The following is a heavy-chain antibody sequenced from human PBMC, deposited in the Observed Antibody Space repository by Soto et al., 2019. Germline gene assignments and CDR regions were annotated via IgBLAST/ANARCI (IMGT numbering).Heavy chain of an antibody. CDR1: GGSITSGRYY. V-gene: IGHV4-31*03. D-gene: IGHD3-10*01. J-gene: IGHJ3*02. CDR3: ARFYMVRGVMGAFDI. CDR2: IYYIGST. Sequence: SDTLYLTCTVSGGSITSGRYYCSGIRQHTEKGLEWIGYIYYIGSTYYNPSLKSRVSISVDTSKNQFSLKLSSVTAADTAVYYCARFYMVRGVMGAFDIWGQGTMVT.